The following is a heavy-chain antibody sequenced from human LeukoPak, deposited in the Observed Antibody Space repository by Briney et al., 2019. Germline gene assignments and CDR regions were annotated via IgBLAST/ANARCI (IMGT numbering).Heavy chain of an antibody. D-gene: IGHD3-9*01. V-gene: IGHV1-2*02. CDR1: GYTFTGYY. CDR2: INPNSGGT. J-gene: IGHJ4*02. CDR3: ARAPLENRLRYFDWLSIPEYYFDY. Sequence: ASVKVSCKASGYTFTGYYMHWVRQAPGQGLEWMGWINPNSGGTNYAQKFQGRVTMTRDTSISTAYMELSSLRSEDTAVYYCARAPLENRLRYFDWLSIPEYYFDYWGQGALVTVSS.